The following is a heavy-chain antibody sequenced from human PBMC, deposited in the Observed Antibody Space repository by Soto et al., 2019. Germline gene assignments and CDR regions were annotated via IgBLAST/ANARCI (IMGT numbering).Heavy chain of an antibody. J-gene: IGHJ4*02. CDR1: GGSISSGGYY. Sequence: SETLSLTCTVSGGSISSGGYYWSWIRQHPGKGLEWIGYIYYSGSTNYNPSLKSRVTISVDTSKNQFSLKLSSVTAADTAVYYCARRLYGDYFDYWGQGTLVTVSS. D-gene: IGHD3-16*02. V-gene: IGHV4-61*08. CDR2: IYYSGST. CDR3: ARRLYGDYFDY.